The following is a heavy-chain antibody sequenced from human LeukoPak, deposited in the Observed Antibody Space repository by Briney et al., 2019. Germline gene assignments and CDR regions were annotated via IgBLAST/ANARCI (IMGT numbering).Heavy chain of an antibody. V-gene: IGHV1-2*02. Sequence: ASVKVSCKASGYTFTGYYMHWVRRAPGQGLEWMGWINPNSGGTNYAQKFQGRVTMTRDTSISTAYMELSRLRSDDTAVYYCARSAIAARRGGYYYMDVWGKGTTVTVSS. D-gene: IGHD6-6*01. CDR3: ARSAIAARRGGYYYMDV. CDR2: INPNSGGT. J-gene: IGHJ6*03. CDR1: GYTFTGYY.